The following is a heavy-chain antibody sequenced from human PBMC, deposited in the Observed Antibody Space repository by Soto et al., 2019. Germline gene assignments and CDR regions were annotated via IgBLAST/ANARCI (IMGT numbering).Heavy chain of an antibody. CDR3: ARHSTVTTEGYFQH. Sequence: QVQLVQSGAEVKKPGSSVKVSCKASGGTFSSYAISWVRQAPAQGLEWMGGIIPIFGTANYAQKFQGRVTITADESTSTAYMELSSLRSEDTAVYYCARHSTVTTEGYFQHWGQGTLVTVSS. CDR1: GGTFSSYA. CDR2: IIPIFGTA. V-gene: IGHV1-69*12. D-gene: IGHD4-17*01. J-gene: IGHJ1*01.